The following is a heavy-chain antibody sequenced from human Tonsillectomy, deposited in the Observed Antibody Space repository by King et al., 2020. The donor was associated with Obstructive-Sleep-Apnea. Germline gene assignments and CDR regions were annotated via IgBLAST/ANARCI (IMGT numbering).Heavy chain of an antibody. CDR3: ANGYYYDSSGYVFAFDI. V-gene: IGHV4-30-4*01. D-gene: IGHD3-22*01. CDR1: GCSISSGDYY. Sequence: VQLQESGPGLVKPSQTLSLTCTFSGCSISSGDYYWSWILQPPGKGLEWIGDIYYSGGTYYKPSLNSRVTISVDTSKNQFSLKLSSVTAADTAVYYCANGYYYDSSGYVFAFDIWGQGTMVTVSS. J-gene: IGHJ3*02. CDR2: IYYSGGT.